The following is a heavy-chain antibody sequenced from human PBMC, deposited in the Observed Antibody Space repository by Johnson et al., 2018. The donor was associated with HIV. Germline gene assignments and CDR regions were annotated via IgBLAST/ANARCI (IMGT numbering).Heavy chain of an antibody. D-gene: IGHD1-1*01. CDR1: GFTFDDYG. Sequence: VQLVESGGGLVQPGGSLRLSCAASGFTFDDYGMSWVRQAPGKGLEWVSGVNWNGDSTGYADSVKGRFTISRDNAKNSLFLQMNSLRTEDTGVYYCARREVVFGSYDNWDAFDIWGQGTMVTVSS. J-gene: IGHJ3*02. CDR2: VNWNGDST. CDR3: ARREVVFGSYDNWDAFDI. V-gene: IGHV3-20*04.